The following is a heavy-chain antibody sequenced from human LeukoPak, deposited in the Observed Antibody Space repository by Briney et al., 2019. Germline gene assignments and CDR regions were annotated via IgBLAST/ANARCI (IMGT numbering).Heavy chain of an antibody. CDR3: ARRVSSYYFDS. CDR2: IYYTGST. V-gene: IGHV4-59*01. CDR1: GGSISSYY. D-gene: IGHD6-13*01. J-gene: IGHJ4*02. Sequence: SETLSLTCTVSGGSISSYYWSWIRQPPGKGLEWIGFIYYTGSTNYNPSLESRVTMSVDRSNNQFSLKLSSVTAADTAVYYCARRVSSYYFDSWGQGTLVTVSS.